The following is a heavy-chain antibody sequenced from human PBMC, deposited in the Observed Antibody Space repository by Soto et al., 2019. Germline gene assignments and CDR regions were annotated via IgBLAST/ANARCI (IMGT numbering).Heavy chain of an antibody. J-gene: IGHJ6*02. CDR1: GFTFSDYG. D-gene: IGHD2-15*01. CDR2: ISYDASNK. Sequence: QVQLVESGGGVVQPGKSLRLSCAASGFTFSDYGMHWVRQAPGKGLEWVALISYDASNKYYADSVRGRFTISRDNSKNTLYLQMNSLRAEDTAMYYCAKDHRRPYEVVVAATLTYGMDVWGQGTPVTVSS. V-gene: IGHV3-30*18. CDR3: AKDHRRPYEVVVAATLTYGMDV.